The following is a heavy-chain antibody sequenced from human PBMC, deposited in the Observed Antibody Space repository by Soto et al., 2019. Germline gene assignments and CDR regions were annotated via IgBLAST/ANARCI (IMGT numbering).Heavy chain of an antibody. D-gene: IGHD3-22*01. Sequence: QVQLVQSGAEVKKPGSSVKVSCKASGGTFSSYAISWVRQAPGQGLEWMGGIIPIFGTANYAEKCQGRVTMTADEYTSTAYRELSSLRSEDTAVYYCARDKQIENWFDPWGQGALVTVSS. V-gene: IGHV1-69*01. CDR3: ARDKQIENWFDP. J-gene: IGHJ5*02. CDR1: GGTFSSYA. CDR2: IIPIFGTA.